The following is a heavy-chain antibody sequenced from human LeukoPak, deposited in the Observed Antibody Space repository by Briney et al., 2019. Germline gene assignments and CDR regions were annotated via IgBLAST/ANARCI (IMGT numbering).Heavy chain of an antibody. CDR3: ARASRDSGGSCYPN. J-gene: IGHJ4*02. Sequence: PGGSLRLSCAASGFTFSSNYMSWVRQAPGKGLEWVSVIYSGGSTYYADSVKGRFTISRDNSKNTLYLQMNSLRAEDTAVYYCARASRDSGGSCYPNWGQGTLVTVSS. CDR1: GFTFSSNY. D-gene: IGHD2-15*01. CDR2: IYSGGST. V-gene: IGHV3-66*02.